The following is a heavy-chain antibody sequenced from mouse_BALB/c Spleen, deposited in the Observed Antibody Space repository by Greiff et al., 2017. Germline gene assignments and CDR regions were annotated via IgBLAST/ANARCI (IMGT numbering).Heavy chain of an antibody. Sequence: EVQLQQSGAELVRSGASVKLSCTASGFNIKDYYMHWVKQRPEQGLEWIGWIDPENGDTEYAPKFQGKATMTADTSSNTAYLQLSSLTSEDTAVYYCNVDDRYFDYWGQGTTLTVSS. CDR1: GFNIKDYY. CDR2: IDPENGDT. D-gene: IGHD2-14*01. CDR3: NVDDRYFDY. V-gene: IGHV14-4*02. J-gene: IGHJ2*01.